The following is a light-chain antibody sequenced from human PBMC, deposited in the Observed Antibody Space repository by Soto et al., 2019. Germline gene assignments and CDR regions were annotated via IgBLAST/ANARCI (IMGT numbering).Light chain of an antibody. Sequence: DIQMTQSPSTLSASVGDRVTITCRASQSISSWLAWYQQKPGKAPKLLIYKPSSLESGVPSRFSGSGSWTEFTLTISSLQPYDFTTYYCQQYNSYSITFGQGTRLEIK. CDR1: QSISSW. CDR2: KPS. V-gene: IGKV1-5*03. J-gene: IGKJ5*01. CDR3: QQYNSYSIT.